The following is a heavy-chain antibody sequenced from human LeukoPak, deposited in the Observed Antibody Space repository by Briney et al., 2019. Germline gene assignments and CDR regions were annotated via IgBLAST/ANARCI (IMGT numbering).Heavy chain of an antibody. Sequence: GASVKVSCKDSGYTFTSYDINWVRQATGQGLEWMGWMNPNSGNTGYAQKFQGRVTMHRNTPISTAYMELSSLRSEDTAGYYCAGGKDSSSWYGFQHWGQGTLVTLSA. J-gene: IGHJ1*01. V-gene: IGHV1-8*01. CDR2: MNPNSGNT. CDR3: AGGKDSSSWYGFQH. D-gene: IGHD6-13*01. CDR1: GYTFTSYD.